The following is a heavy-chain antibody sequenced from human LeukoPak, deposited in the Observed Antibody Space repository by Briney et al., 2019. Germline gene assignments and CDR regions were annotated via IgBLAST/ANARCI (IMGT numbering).Heavy chain of an antibody. CDR3: ASGSGSGSFD. D-gene: IGHD3-10*01. J-gene: IGHJ4*02. CDR1: GGSFSGYY. CDR2: IYYSGST. Sequence: PSETLSLTCAVYGGSFSGYYWSWIRQPPGKGLEWIGSIYYSGSTYYNPSLKSRVTISVDTSKNQFSLKLSSVTAADTAVYYCASGSGSGSFDWGQGTLVTVSS. V-gene: IGHV4-34*01.